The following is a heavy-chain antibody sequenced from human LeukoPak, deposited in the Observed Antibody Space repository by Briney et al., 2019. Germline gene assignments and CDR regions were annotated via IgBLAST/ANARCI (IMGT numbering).Heavy chain of an antibody. CDR1: GFTFSSYS. Sequence: TGGSLRLSCAASGFTFSSYSVNWVRQAPGEGLEWVSYISSSSSTIYYADSVKGRFTISRDNAKNSLYLQMNSLRAEDTAVYYCAREGQLQGGAFDIWGQGTMVTVSS. V-gene: IGHV3-48*01. CDR3: AREGQLQGGAFDI. J-gene: IGHJ3*02. CDR2: ISSSSSTI. D-gene: IGHD4-23*01.